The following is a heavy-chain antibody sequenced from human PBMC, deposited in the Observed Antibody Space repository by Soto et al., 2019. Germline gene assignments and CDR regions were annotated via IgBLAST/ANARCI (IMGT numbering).Heavy chain of an antibody. CDR1: GGTFISYA. D-gene: IGHD3-22*01. CDR3: ARSITMIVIQAFDI. J-gene: IGHJ3*02. V-gene: IGHV1-69*13. CDR2: IIPIFGTA. Sequence: SVKVSCKASGGTFISYAISWVRQAPGQGLEWMGGIIPIFGTANYAQKFQGRVTITADESTSTAYMELSSLRSEDTAVYYCARSITMIVIQAFDIWGQGTMVTVSS.